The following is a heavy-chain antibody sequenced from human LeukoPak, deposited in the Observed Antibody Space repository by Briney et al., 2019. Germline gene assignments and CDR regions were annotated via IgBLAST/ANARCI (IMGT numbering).Heavy chain of an antibody. CDR3: ARQIGRASYFDY. CDR1: GGXISSYY. V-gene: IGHV4-59*08. D-gene: IGHD1-14*01. J-gene: IGHJ4*02. CDR2: IYYSGST. Sequence: SETLSLTCSVSGGXISSYYWSWIRQPPGKGLEWIGYIYYSGSTNYNPSLKSRVTISVDTSKNQFSLKLSSVTAADTAVYYCARQIGRASYFDYWGQGTLVTVSS.